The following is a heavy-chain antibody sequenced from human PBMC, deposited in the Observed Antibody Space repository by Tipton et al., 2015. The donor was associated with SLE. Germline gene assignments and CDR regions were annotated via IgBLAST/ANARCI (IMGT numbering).Heavy chain of an antibody. CDR2: IYTSGST. V-gene: IGHV4-4*08. Sequence: TLSLTCTVSGGSISSHYWSWIRQPPGKGLEWIGYIYTSGSTYYNPSLKSRVTISVDTSKNQFSLKLSSVTAADTAVYYCARPRTVVTPGGSDWYFDLWGRGTLVTVSS. D-gene: IGHD4-23*01. CDR1: GGSISSHY. J-gene: IGHJ2*01. CDR3: ARPRTVVTPGGSDWYFDL.